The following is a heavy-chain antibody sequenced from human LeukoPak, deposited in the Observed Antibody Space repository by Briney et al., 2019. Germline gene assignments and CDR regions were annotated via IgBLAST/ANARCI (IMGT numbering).Heavy chain of an antibody. CDR2: IIPIFGTA. D-gene: IGHD4-17*01. V-gene: IGHV1-69*06. Sequence: SVKVSCKASGGTFSSYAISWVRQAPGQGLEWMGGIIPIFGTANYAQKFQGRVTITADKSTSTAYMELSSLRSEGTAVYYCARDNGYGDYYFDYWGQGTLVTVSS. CDR1: GGTFSSYA. CDR3: ARDNGYGDYYFDY. J-gene: IGHJ4*02.